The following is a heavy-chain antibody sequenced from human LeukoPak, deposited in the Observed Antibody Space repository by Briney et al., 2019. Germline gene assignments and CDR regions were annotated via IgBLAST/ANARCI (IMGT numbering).Heavy chain of an antibody. CDR3: ARDLGTRKSIAFAD. J-gene: IGHJ4*02. V-gene: IGHV3-21*01. CDR1: GFSFSSYR. Sequence: GGSLRLSCAASGFSFSSYRMNWVRQAPGKGLEWVAAISSNNGYIYYAYSVKGRFTISRDNGENSLHLQMNSLRAEDAAVYYCARDLGTRKSIAFADWGQGTLVTVSS. D-gene: IGHD6-6*01. CDR2: ISSNNGYI.